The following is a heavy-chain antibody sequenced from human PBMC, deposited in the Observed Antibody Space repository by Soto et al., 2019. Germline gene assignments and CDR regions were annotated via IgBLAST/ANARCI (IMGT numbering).Heavy chain of an antibody. CDR1: GFTVTNYH. CDR3: AKVPWYSDDWV. D-gene: IGHD3-9*01. Sequence: PGGSLRLSCAASGFTVTNYHMSWVRQAPGKGLEWVSAIRNGGDGTHYADSVQGRFTISRDTSKNTLYLQLNSLRVDDTAVYYCAKVPWYSDDWVWGQGTLVTVSS. J-gene: IGHJ4*02. CDR2: IRNGGDGT. V-gene: IGHV3-23*01.